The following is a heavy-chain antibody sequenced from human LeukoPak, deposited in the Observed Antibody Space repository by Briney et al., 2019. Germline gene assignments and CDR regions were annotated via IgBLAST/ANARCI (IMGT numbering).Heavy chain of an antibody. J-gene: IGHJ4*02. CDR3: AKRARYNSVRATDFDS. D-gene: IGHD6-19*01. V-gene: IGHV3-23*01. Sequence: PGGSLTLSCAASGFTFSDYAMGWVRQAPGKGLEWVSTIRDSGAYGFYADSVKGRFTISRDNSNNLVYLQMNNLRAEDTAEYYCAKRARYNSVRATDFDSWGQGTQVTVSS. CDR2: IRDSGAYG. CDR1: GFTFSDYA.